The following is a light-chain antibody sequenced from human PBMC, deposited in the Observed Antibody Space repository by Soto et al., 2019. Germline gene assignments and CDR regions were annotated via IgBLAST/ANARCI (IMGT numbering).Light chain of an antibody. CDR2: GAS. Sequence: EIMLTQSPGTLSLSPGERATLSCRASQSVSSTYLAWYQQRPGQAPRLLIYGASSRATGIPDRFSGSGSGTDFTLTIGRLEPEDFAVYYCQQRSNWPPTWTFGQGTKVDI. V-gene: IGKV3D-20*02. J-gene: IGKJ1*01. CDR1: QSVSSTY. CDR3: QQRSNWPPTWT.